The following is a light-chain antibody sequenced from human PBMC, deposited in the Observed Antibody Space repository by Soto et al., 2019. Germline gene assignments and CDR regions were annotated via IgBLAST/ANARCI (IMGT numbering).Light chain of an antibody. CDR2: DAS. V-gene: IGKV3-11*01. CDR1: QSVSSY. Sequence: EIGLNQSRGTLSVSPGERATLSCSASQSVSSYLAWYQQKPGQAPRLLIYDASNRATGIPGRFSGSGSGTDFTLTISSLEPEDFAVYYCQQRSNWPLTFGGGTKVDIK. CDR3: QQRSNWPLT. J-gene: IGKJ4*01.